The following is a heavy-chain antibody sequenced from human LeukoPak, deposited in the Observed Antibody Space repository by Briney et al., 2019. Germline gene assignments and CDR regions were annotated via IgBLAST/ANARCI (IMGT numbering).Heavy chain of an antibody. V-gene: IGHV3-23*01. Sequence: GGSLRLSCAASGFTFSSYAMSWVRQAPGKGLEWVPAISGSGGSTYYADSVKGRFTISRDNSKNTLDLQMNSLRAEDTAVYYCARDQYYDTSGFYFDFWGQGALVTVSS. J-gene: IGHJ4*02. CDR3: ARDQYYDTSGFYFDF. CDR2: ISGSGGST. D-gene: IGHD3-22*01. CDR1: GFTFSSYA.